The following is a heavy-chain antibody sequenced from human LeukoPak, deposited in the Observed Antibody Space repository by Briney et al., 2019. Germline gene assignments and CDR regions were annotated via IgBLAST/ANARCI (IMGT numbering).Heavy chain of an antibody. CDR3: ARGFDYDILTGYSS. CDR1: GYTFTGYY. J-gene: IGHJ5*02. Sequence: ASVRVCCKTSGYTFTGYYMHWVRQAPGQGLEWMGWINPNSGGTNYAQKFKGRVTMTRDTSISTAYMELSRLRSDDTAVYYCARGFDYDILTGYSSWGQGTLVTVSS. CDR2: INPNSGGT. V-gene: IGHV1-2*02. D-gene: IGHD3-9*01.